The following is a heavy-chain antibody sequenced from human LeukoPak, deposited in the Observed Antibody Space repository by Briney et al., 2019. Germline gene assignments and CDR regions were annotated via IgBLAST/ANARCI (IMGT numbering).Heavy chain of an antibody. V-gene: IGHV3-23*01. D-gene: IGHD1-26*01. CDR3: AKDREVGASGAFDI. Sequence: GGSLRLSCAASGFTFSSLSMNWVRQAPGKGLEWVSAISGSGGSTYYADSVKGRFTISRDNSKNTLYLQMNSLRAEDTAVYYCAKDREVGASGAFDIWGQGTMVAVSS. CDR2: ISGSGGST. J-gene: IGHJ3*02. CDR1: GFTFSSLS.